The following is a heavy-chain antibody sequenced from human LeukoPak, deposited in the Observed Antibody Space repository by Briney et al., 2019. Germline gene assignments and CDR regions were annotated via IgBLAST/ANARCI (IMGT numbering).Heavy chain of an antibody. J-gene: IGHJ4*02. V-gene: IGHV3-23*01. CDR3: ASSIAARRFDY. CDR2: ISASGGST. D-gene: IGHD6-6*01. CDR1: GFTFSGYA. Sequence: GGSRRLSCAASGFTFSGYAMSWVRRAPGKGLEWVSGISASGGSTYHADSVKGRFTISRDNAKNSLYLQMNSLRAEDTAVYYCASSIAARRFDYWGQGTLVTVSS.